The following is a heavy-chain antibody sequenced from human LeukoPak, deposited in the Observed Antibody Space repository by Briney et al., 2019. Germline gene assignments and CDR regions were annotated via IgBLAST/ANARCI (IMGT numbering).Heavy chain of an antibody. CDR1: GGTFSSYA. Sequence: SVKVSCKASGGTFSSYAISWVRQAPGQGLEWMGRIIPILGIANYAQKFQGRVTITADKSTSTAYMELSSLRSEDTAVYYCARAAEDYAFWSGYWYWGQGTLVTVSS. CDR3: ARAAEDYAFWSGYWY. CDR2: IIPILGIA. V-gene: IGHV1-69*04. J-gene: IGHJ4*02. D-gene: IGHD3-3*01.